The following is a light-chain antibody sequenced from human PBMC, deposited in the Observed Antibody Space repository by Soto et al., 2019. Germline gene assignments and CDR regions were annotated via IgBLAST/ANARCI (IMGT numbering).Light chain of an antibody. Sequence: IQMTQSPSTLAASVGDTVTITCRASQSISSWLAWYQQKPGKAPKLLIQKASSLESGVPSRFSGSRSGTEFTLTITSLQPDDFATYYCQQSRTFGQGNKGEL. V-gene: IGKV1-5*03. CDR1: QSISSW. CDR3: QQSRT. CDR2: KAS. J-gene: IGKJ1*01.